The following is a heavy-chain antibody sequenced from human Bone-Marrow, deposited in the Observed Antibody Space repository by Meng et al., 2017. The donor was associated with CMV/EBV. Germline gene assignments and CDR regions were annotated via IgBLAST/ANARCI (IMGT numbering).Heavy chain of an antibody. J-gene: IGHJ4*02. CDR2: IIPIFGTA. D-gene: IGHD6-13*01. CDR3: ARSQYSSSWYPFTH. CDR1: GGTFSSYA. Sequence: QGQLVQSGAEVKKPGSPVKGSCKASGGTFSSYAISWVRQAPGQGLEWMGGIIPIFGTANYAQKFQGRVTITADESTSTAYMELSSLRSEDTAVYYCARSQYSSSWYPFTHWGQGTLVTGSS. V-gene: IGHV1-69*12.